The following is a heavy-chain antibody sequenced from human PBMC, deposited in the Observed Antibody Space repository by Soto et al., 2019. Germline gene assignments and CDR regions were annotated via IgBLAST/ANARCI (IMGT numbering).Heavy chain of an antibody. CDR3: ARLSFPRGLVVVPAAIEGSGYYYYGMDV. J-gene: IGHJ6*02. CDR1: GGSISSSSYY. D-gene: IGHD2-2*02. Sequence: SETLSLTCTVSGGSISSSSYYWGWIRQPPGKGLEWIGSIYYSGSTYYNPSLKSRVTISVDTSKNQFSLKLSSVTAADTAVYYCARLSFPRGLVVVPAAIEGSGYYYYGMDVWGQGTTVTSP. CDR2: IYYSGST. V-gene: IGHV4-39*01.